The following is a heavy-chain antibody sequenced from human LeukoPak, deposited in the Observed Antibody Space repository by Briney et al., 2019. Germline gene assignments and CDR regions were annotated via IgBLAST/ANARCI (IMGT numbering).Heavy chain of an antibody. Sequence: SETLSLTCTVSGGSISSYYWSWIRQPPGKGLEWIGYIYYSGSTNYNPSLKSRVTISVDKSKNQFSLKLSSVTAADTAVYYWARGVVIAPQSFDYWGQGTLVTVSS. CDR1: GGSISSYY. CDR2: IYYSGST. CDR3: ARGVVIAPQSFDY. J-gene: IGHJ4*02. D-gene: IGHD2-21*01. V-gene: IGHV4-59*12.